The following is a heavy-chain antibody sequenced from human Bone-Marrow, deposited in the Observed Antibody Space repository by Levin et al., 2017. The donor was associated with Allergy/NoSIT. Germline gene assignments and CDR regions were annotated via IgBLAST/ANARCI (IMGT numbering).Heavy chain of an antibody. J-gene: IGHJ5*02. CDR2: INWNGGSI. V-gene: IGHV3-20*04. CDR3: AREDSGSYFLDWFDP. Sequence: GGSLRLSCAASGFSVDDYSMSWVRQVPGKGPEWVSGINWNGGSIGYAYSVKGRFTMSRDDAKNSLYLQMTSLRAEDTAFYYCAREDSGSYFLDWFDPWGQGTQVTVSS. CDR1: GFSVDDYS. D-gene: IGHD1-26*01.